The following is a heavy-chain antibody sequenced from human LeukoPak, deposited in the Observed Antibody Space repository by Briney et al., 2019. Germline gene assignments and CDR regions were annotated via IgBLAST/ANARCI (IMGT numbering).Heavy chain of an antibody. CDR1: GYTFSRSGWY. V-gene: IGHV1-2*02. CDR2: IYPNNGAT. J-gene: IGHJ5*02. D-gene: IGHD5-18*01. CDR3: ERGRSVQLWNWFDP. Sequence: GDSVKASCKASGYTFSRSGWYLYWLRQAPGQGLECLGWIYPNNGATIYAQKFQGRVAMTRDTSVSTAYMEFSRLRPGDRAVYYCERGRSVQLWNWFDPWGQGSLVTVSS.